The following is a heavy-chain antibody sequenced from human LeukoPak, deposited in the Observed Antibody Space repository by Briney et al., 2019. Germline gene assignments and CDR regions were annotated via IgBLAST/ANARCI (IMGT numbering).Heavy chain of an antibody. D-gene: IGHD6-13*01. Sequence: GASVKVSCKASGYTFTSYGISWVRQAPGQGLEGMGWISAYNGNTNYAQKLQGRVTMTTDTSTSTAYMELRSLRSDDTAVYYCARDGEQQLVLRFPYYSYYGMDVWGQGTTVTVSS. J-gene: IGHJ6*02. CDR1: GYTFTSYG. CDR2: ISAYNGNT. V-gene: IGHV1-18*01. CDR3: ARDGEQQLVLRFPYYSYYGMDV.